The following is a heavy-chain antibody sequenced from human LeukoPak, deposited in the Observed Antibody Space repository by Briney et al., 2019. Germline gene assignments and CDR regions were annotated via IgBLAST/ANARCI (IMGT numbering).Heavy chain of an antibody. CDR3: ARSARLMKGVVEVTALDD. CDR2: LSGSGSGF. V-gene: IGHV3-48*03. D-gene: IGHD3-10*01. CDR1: GFTFRSYE. Sequence: GGSLRLSCEDSGFTFRSYEMNWVRQAPGKGLEGIAYLSGSGSGFSYADSVKGRFTIARDNAKNSVYLEMNSLRADDTAGYYCARSARLMKGVVEVTALDDWGQGTLVTVSS. J-gene: IGHJ4*02.